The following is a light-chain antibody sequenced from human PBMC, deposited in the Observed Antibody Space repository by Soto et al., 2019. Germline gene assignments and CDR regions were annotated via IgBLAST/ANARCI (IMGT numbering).Light chain of an antibody. J-gene: IGKJ2*01. CDR1: QGISSA. CDR3: QXFNSYPHMYT. Sequence: AIQLTQSPSSLSASVGDRVTITCRASQGISSALAWYQQKPGKAPKLLIYDASSLESGVPSRFSGSXSXTXFTLTISSLQXXXXXXXYXQXFNSYPHMYTFGQGTKLEIK. V-gene: IGKV1-13*02. CDR2: DAS.